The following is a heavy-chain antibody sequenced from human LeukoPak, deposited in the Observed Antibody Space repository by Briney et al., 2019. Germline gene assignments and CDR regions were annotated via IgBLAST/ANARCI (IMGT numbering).Heavy chain of an antibody. V-gene: IGHV4-59*08. Sequence: SETLSLTCTVSGGSISSHYWSWIRQSPGKGLEWIGCIFYTGNTNYNPSLKSRVTISVDTSKKQFSLRLSSVTAADTAVYYCARHGGNSVYDPFEHRGQGTLVTVSS. D-gene: IGHD5/OR15-5a*01. J-gene: IGHJ4*02. CDR3: ARHGGNSVYDPFEH. CDR1: GGSISSHY. CDR2: IFYTGNT.